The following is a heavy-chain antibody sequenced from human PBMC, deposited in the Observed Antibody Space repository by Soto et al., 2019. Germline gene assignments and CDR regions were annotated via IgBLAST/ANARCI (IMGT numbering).Heavy chain of an antibody. CDR3: ARGRVIVLMVYATMGWYFDL. Sequence: QVQLQQWGAGLLKPSETLSLTCAVYGGSFSGYYWSWIRQPPGKGLEWIGEINHSGSTNYNPSLKSRVTISVDTSKNQFSLKLSSVTAADTAVYYCARGRVIVLMVYATMGWYFDLWGRGTLVTVSS. V-gene: IGHV4-34*01. D-gene: IGHD2-8*01. CDR1: GGSFSGYY. CDR2: INHSGST. J-gene: IGHJ2*01.